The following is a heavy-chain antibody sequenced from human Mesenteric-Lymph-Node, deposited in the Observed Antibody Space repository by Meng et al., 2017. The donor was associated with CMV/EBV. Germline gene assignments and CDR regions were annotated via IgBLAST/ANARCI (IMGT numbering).Heavy chain of an antibody. CDR3: ARHQRWLKSEGGFNY. J-gene: IGHJ4*02. D-gene: IGHD4-23*01. CDR2: INHSGST. CDR1: GGSFSGYY. V-gene: IGHV4-34*01. Sequence: HVQLPQGAAVLLKPSEALSLTCAVYGGSFSGYYWSWIRQPPGKGLEWIGEINHSGSTNYNPSLKSRVTISVDTSKNQFSLKLSSVTAADTAVYYCARHQRWLKSEGGFNYWGQGTLVTVSS.